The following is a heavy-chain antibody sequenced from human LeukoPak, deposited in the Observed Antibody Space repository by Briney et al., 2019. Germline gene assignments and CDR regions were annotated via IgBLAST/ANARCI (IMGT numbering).Heavy chain of an antibody. Sequence: AVTVCCTASGGTFSSYAISWVRQAPGQGLEWMGGIIPIFGTANYAQKFQGRVTITADESTSTAYMELSSLRSEDTAVYYCARGVADILTGYYPPGSWGQGTLVTVSS. CDR2: IIPIFGTA. J-gene: IGHJ4*02. D-gene: IGHD3-9*01. V-gene: IGHV1-69*13. CDR3: ARGVADILTGYYPPGS. CDR1: GGTFSSYA.